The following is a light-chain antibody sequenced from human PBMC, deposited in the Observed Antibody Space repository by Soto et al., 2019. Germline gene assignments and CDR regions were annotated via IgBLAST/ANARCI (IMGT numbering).Light chain of an antibody. CDR3: HQRQSWPRT. CDR1: QSISSW. Sequence: DIQMTQSPSTLSASVGDRVTITCRASQSISSWLAWYRQKPGKAPKLLIYKASSLESGVPSRFSSSGSGTEFTLTISDVQPEDFALYYCHQRQSWPRTFGQGTKVDIK. CDR2: KAS. V-gene: IGKV1-5*03. J-gene: IGKJ1*01.